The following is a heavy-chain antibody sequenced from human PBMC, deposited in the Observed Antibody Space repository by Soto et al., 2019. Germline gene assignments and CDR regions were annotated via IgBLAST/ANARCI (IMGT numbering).Heavy chain of an antibody. J-gene: IGHJ6*02. CDR2: IYYSGST. V-gene: IGHV4-30-4*01. D-gene: IGHD3-22*01. CDR1: GGSIRSGDYY. Sequence: SETLSLTCTVSGGSIRSGDYYWSWIRQPPGKGLESIGYIYYSGSTYYNQSLKSRVTISVDTSKNQFSLKLSSVTAADTAVYYCARSPDSSGYYPRRYYYGMDVWGQGTTVTVSS. CDR3: ARSPDSSGYYPRRYYYGMDV.